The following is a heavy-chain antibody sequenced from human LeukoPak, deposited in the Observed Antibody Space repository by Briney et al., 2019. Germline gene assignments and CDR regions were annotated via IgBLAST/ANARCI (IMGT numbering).Heavy chain of an antibody. CDR1: GGSISSYY. CDR3: ARASLVRHNWFDP. CDR2: IYYSGST. Sequence: SETLSLTCTVSGGSISSYYWSWIRQPPGKGLEWIGYIYYSGSTNYNPSLKSRVTISVDTSKNQFSLKLSSVTAADTAVYYCARASLVRHNWFDPWGQGTLVTVSS. V-gene: IGHV4-59*01. J-gene: IGHJ5*02. D-gene: IGHD3-10*01.